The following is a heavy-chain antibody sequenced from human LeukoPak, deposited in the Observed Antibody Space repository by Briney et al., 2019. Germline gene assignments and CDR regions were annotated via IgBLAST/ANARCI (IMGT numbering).Heavy chain of an antibody. CDR1: GYTFTGYY. CDR3: ARDRPITIFGVVSLPYYYYGMDV. J-gene: IGHJ6*02. D-gene: IGHD3-3*01. V-gene: IGHV1-2*02. Sequence: HEASVKVSCKASGYTFTGYYMHWVRQAPGQGLEWMGWINPNSGGTNYAQKFQGRVTMTRDTSISTAYMELSRLRSDDTAVYYCARDRPITIFGVVSLPYYYYGMDVWGQGTTVTVSS. CDR2: INPNSGGT.